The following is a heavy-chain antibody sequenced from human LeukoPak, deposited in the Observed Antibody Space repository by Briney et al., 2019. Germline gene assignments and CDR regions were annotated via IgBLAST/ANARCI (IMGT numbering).Heavy chain of an antibody. J-gene: IGHJ4*02. V-gene: IGHV4-61*02. CDR3: ARGEERDFDY. CDR1: GGSISSGSYY. Sequence: SQTLSLTCTVSGGSISSGSYYWSWIRQPAGKGLEWIGRIYTSGSTNYNPSFKSRVTISVDTSKNQFSLKLSSVTAADTAVYYCARGEERDFDYWGQGTLVTVSS. CDR2: IYTSGST.